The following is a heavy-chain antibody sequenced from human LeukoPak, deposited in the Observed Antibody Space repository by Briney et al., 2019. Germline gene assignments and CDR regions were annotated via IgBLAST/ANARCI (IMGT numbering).Heavy chain of an antibody. CDR3: AKVSGYSYGYFDY. J-gene: IGHJ4*02. D-gene: IGHD5-18*01. CDR1: GFTFDDCA. CDR2: ISWNSGGI. Sequence: GGSLRLSCAASGFTFDDCAMYWVRQTPGKGLEWVSGISWNSGGIGYADSVKGRFTISRDNAKNALYLQTNSLRAEDTALYYCAKVSGYSYGYFDYWGQGTLVTVSS. V-gene: IGHV3-9*01.